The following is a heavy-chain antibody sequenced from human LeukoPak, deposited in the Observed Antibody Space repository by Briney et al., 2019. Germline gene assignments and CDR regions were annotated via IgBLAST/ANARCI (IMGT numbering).Heavy chain of an antibody. J-gene: IGHJ2*01. CDR1: GFTFSDYY. CDR2: ISSSGSTI. Sequence: GGSLRLSCAASGFTFSDYYMSWIRQAPGKGLEWVSYISSSGSTIYYADSVKGRFTISRDNAKNSLYLQMNSLGAEDTAVYYCARDKKPLSYLRYFDWKDRYFDLWGRGTLVTVSS. D-gene: IGHD3-9*01. V-gene: IGHV3-11*01. CDR3: ARDKKPLSYLRYFDWKDRYFDL.